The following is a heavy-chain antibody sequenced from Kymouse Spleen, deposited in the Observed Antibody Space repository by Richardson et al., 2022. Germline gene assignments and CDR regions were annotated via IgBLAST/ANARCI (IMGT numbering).Heavy chain of an antibody. D-gene: IGHD1-26*01. V-gene: IGHV3-9*01. CDR2: ISWNSGSI. CDR3: AKDGPVGATLFDY. Sequence: EVQLVESGGGLVQPGRSLRLSCAASGFTFDDYAMHWVRQAPGKGLEWVSGISWNSGSIGYADSVKGRFTISRDNAKNSLYLQMNSLRAEDTALYYCAKDGPVGATLFDYWGQGTLVTVSS. J-gene: IGHJ4*02. CDR1: GFTFDDYA.